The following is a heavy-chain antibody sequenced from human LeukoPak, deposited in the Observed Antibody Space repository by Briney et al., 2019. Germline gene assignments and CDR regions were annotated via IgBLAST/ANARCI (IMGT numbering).Heavy chain of an antibody. V-gene: IGHV3-74*01. J-gene: IGHJ5*02. Sequence: GGSLRLSCAASGFTLSTYWMHWVRQAPGMGLVWVSRIDSDGSGAIYADSVKGRFTISRDNAKNTLYLQMNSLRAEDTAVYYCARIGPSGSGSYFFLDPWGQGTLVTVSS. CDR1: GFTLSTYW. CDR2: IDSDGSGA. D-gene: IGHD3-10*01. CDR3: ARIGPSGSGSYFFLDP.